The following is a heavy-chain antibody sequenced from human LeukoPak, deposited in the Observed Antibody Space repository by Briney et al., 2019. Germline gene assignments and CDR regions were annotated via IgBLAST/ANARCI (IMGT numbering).Heavy chain of an antibody. CDR1: GYTFTSYA. CDR2: INTGTGNP. V-gene: IGHV7-4-1*02. J-gene: IGHJ4*02. D-gene: IGHD2-21*01. CDR3: ASFGAYSFDY. Sequence: ASVRVSCKTSGYTFTSYAMNWVRQAPGQGLEFMGWINTGTGNPTYAQGFTGRFVFSLDTSVTTAYLQISTLRPEDTAVYYCASFGAYSFDYWGQGTLVTVSS.